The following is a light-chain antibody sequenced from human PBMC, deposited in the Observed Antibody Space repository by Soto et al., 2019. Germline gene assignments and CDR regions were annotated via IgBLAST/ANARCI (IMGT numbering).Light chain of an antibody. CDR2: DVS. Sequence: QSVLTQPASVSGSPGQSITISCTGTSSVVGGYNYVSWYQHYPGKAPKLMIFDVSNRPSGVSDRFSGSKSGDTASLTISGLQAEDEADYYCSSYTGSGTDVFGTGTKVTVL. CDR3: SSYTGSGTDV. J-gene: IGLJ1*01. CDR1: SSVVGGYNY. V-gene: IGLV2-14*03.